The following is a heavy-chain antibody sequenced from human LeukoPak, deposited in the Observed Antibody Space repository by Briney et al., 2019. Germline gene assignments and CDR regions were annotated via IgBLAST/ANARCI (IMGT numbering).Heavy chain of an antibody. J-gene: IGHJ3*02. CDR3: ASGAMPDAFDI. V-gene: IGHV3-53*01. D-gene: IGHD2-2*01. Sequence: GGSLRLSCAASGFSVTANYMSWVRQAPGKGLEWVSVIYSGGSTYYADSVKGRFTISRDNSKNTLYLQMNSLRAEDTAVYYCASGAMPDAFDIWGQGTMVTVSS. CDR2: IYSGGST. CDR1: GFSVTANY.